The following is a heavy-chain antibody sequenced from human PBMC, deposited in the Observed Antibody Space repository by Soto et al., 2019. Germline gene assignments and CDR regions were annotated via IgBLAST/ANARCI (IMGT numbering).Heavy chain of an antibody. D-gene: IGHD6-13*01. CDR2: VYTSETT. J-gene: IGHJ6*02. CDR3: AGNIAAAGRRYYGMDV. V-gene: IGHV4-4*07. CDR1: GGSMSGYY. Sequence: QVQLQESGPGLVKPSETLSLTCTVSGGSMSGYYWSWIRQSAGKGLEWIGRVYTSETTYYNPSLTGRVTMSLDTSKNQFSLNLYSLTAADTAVYYCAGNIAAAGRRYYGMDVWGQGTTVTVSS.